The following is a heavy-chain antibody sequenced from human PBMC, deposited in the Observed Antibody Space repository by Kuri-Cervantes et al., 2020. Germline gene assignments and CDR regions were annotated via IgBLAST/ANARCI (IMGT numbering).Heavy chain of an antibody. J-gene: IGHJ4*02. V-gene: IGHV3-33*08. CDR1: GFTVSSNY. CDR2: IWYAGSNK. CDR3: ARGEGGSGGYYKAQYDF. Sequence: LPCAAPGFTVSSNYMSWVRQAPGTGLEWVAVIWYAGSNKYYSDSVTGRFTISRDNSKHSLYLQMNSLGAEDTAVYYCARGEGGSGGYYKAQYDFWGQGTLVTVSS. D-gene: IGHD3-10*01.